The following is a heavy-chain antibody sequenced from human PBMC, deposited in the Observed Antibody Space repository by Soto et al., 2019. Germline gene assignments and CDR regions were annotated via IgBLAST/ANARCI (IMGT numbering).Heavy chain of an antibody. Sequence: SEALSLTCSVSGGSISSYYWSWILQPPGKGLEWIGYIYYSGSTNYNPSLKSRVTISVDTSKNQFSLKLSSVTAADTAVYYCARYCSSTSCGYYYYMDVWGKGTTVT. CDR2: IYYSGST. CDR1: GGSISSYY. V-gene: IGHV4-59*08. J-gene: IGHJ6*03. D-gene: IGHD2-2*01. CDR3: ARYCSSTSCGYYYYMDV.